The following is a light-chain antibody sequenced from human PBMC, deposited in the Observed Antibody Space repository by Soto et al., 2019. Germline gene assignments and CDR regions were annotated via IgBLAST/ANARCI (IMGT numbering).Light chain of an antibody. Sequence: QSVLTQPPSASGTPGQRVTISCSGNSSNIGSNTVNWYQQLPGTAPRLLIYSDDQRPSGVPDRFSGSKSGTSASLAISGLQSEDEADYYCAAGDDSLNGRVVFGGGTKLTVL. CDR2: SDD. V-gene: IGLV1-44*01. CDR1: SSNIGSNT. CDR3: AAGDDSLNGRVV. J-gene: IGLJ2*01.